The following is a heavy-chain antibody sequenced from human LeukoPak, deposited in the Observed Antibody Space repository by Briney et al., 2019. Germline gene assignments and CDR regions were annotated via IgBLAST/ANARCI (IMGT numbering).Heavy chain of an antibody. Sequence: GGSLRLSCAASGFTFASYAMSWIRQAPGKGLEWVSAISGSGATTYYADSVKGRVTISRDKSKNTLYLQMNSLRAEDTAVYYCAKGQFELRYCDWILGWGQGTLVTVSS. J-gene: IGHJ4*02. CDR3: AKGQFELRYCDWILG. CDR1: GFTFASYA. CDR2: ISGSGATT. D-gene: IGHD3-9*01. V-gene: IGHV3-23*01.